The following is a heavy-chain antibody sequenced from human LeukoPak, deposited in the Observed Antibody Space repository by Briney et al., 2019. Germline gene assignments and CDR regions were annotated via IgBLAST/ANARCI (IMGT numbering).Heavy chain of an antibody. V-gene: IGHV4-59*01. CDR2: IYYSGST. J-gene: IGHJ3*02. D-gene: IGHD5-24*01. Sequence: PWETLSLTCTVSGGSISSYYWSWIRQPPGKGLEWIGYIYYSGSTSYNPSLRSRVTISVDTSKNQFSLKLYSVTAADTAVYYCARAGTLQSNPSAFDIWGPGTMVTVSS. CDR3: ARAGTLQSNPSAFDI. CDR1: GGSISSYY.